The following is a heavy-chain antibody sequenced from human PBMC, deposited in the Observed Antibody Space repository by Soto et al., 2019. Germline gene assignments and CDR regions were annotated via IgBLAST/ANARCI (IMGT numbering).Heavy chain of an antibody. V-gene: IGHV1-18*01. D-gene: IGHD3-22*01. Sequence: ASVKVSCKASGYTFTSYGISWVRQAPGQGLEWMGWISAYNGNTNYAQKLQGRVTMTTDTSTSTAYMELRSLRPDDTAVYYCARATRFRVYYDTYYGMDVWGQGTTVTVSS. J-gene: IGHJ6*02. CDR3: ARATRFRVYYDTYYGMDV. CDR1: GYTFTSYG. CDR2: ISAYNGNT.